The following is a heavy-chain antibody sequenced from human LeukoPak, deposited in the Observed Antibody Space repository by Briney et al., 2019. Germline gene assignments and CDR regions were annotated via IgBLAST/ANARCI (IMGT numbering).Heavy chain of an antibody. CDR1: GFTFSSYA. CDR2: ISGSGGCT. D-gene: IGHD3-22*01. V-gene: IGHV3-23*01. J-gene: IGHJ4*02. CDR3: ARDVGADYYDSSGYYDY. Sequence: GGSLRLSCAASGFTFSSYAMSWVRQAPGKGLEWVSAISGSGGCTYYADSVKGRFTISRDNSKNTLYLQMNSLRAEDTAVYYCARDVGADYYDSSGYYDYWGQGTLVTVSS.